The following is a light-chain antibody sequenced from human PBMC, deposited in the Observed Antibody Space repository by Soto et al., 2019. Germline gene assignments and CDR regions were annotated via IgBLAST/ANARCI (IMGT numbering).Light chain of an antibody. CDR3: CSHSASSNFV. CDR2: DVT. V-gene: IGLV2-11*01. J-gene: IGLJ1*01. CDR1: SSDVGGYNC. Sequence: QCVLGQPLSVSWSPGQSVTISCTGTSSDVGGYNCVSWYQQHPGKAPQLIIYDVTQRPSGVPDRFSGSKSGNTASLSISGLQAEDEADYYCCSHSASSNFVFGTGTKVTVL.